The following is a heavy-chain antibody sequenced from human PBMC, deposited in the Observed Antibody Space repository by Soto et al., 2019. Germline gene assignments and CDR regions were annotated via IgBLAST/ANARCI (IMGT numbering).Heavy chain of an antibody. CDR1: GGSIRSSSYY. CDR2: MYYSGGT. Sequence: SETLSLTCTVSGGSIRSSSYYWGWIRQPPGKGLEWIGSMYYSGGTYYNPSLKSRVTISVDTSKNQFSLMLSSVTAADTAVYYCARHQTPGGNLHPDVWGQGTTVTVSS. D-gene: IGHD1-26*01. V-gene: IGHV4-39*01. CDR3: ARHQTPGGNLHPDV. J-gene: IGHJ6*02.